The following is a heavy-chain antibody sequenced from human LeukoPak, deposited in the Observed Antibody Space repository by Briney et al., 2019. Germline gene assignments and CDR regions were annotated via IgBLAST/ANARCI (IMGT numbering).Heavy chain of an antibody. V-gene: IGHV4-39*07. Sequence: PSETLSLTCTVSGGSIGSNGFYWGWVRQPPGKGPEWIASVFYSGSTHYNPSLKSRVTISRDTSKNQFSLKVTSVTAEDTAVYYCARDKGDYWGQGTLVTVSS. CDR2: VFYSGST. J-gene: IGHJ4*02. CDR3: ARDKGDY. CDR1: GGSIGSNGFY.